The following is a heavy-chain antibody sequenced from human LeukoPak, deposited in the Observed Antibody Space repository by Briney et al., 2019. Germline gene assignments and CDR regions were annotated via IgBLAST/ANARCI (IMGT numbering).Heavy chain of an antibody. Sequence: PSEALSLTCTVSGGSISSSTYYWGWIRQPPGKGLEWIGAIYYTGTTYYNPSLRSRVTISVDTSKNHFSLKLSSVTAADTAVYYCARRGAVHYGDYYDNWFDPWGQGTLVTVSS. V-gene: IGHV4-39*02. J-gene: IGHJ5*02. D-gene: IGHD4-17*01. CDR2: IYYTGTT. CDR3: ARRGAVHYGDYYDNWFDP. CDR1: GGSISSSTYY.